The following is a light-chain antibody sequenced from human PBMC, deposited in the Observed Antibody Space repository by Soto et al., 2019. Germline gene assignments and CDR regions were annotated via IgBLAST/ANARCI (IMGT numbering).Light chain of an antibody. J-gene: IGKJ5*01. Sequence: EIVMTQSPSTLSVSQGERANLSCRASQSVSSSLAWYQQKPGQAPRLLIYGASTRATGIPARFSGSGSGTEFTLTISSLQPEDLATYYCQQYDSYPLTIGHGTRLEIK. V-gene: IGKV3-15*01. CDR2: GAS. CDR3: QQYDSYPLT. CDR1: QSVSSS.